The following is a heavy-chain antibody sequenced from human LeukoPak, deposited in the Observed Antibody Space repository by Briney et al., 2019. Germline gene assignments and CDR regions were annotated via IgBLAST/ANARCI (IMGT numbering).Heavy chain of an antibody. CDR2: IYYSGST. V-gene: IGHV4-30-4*08. Sequence: SETLSLTCTVSGGSISSGDYYWSWIRQPPGKGLEWIGYIYYSGSTYYNPSLKSRVTISVDTSKNQFSLKLSSVTAADTAVYYCARQPMAMVMGGFDYWGQGTLVTVSS. CDR1: GGSISSGDYY. J-gene: IGHJ4*02. D-gene: IGHD5-18*01. CDR3: ARQPMAMVMGGFDY.